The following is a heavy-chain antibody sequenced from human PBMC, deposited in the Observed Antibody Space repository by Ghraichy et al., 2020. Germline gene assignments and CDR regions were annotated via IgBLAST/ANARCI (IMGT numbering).Heavy chain of an antibody. D-gene: IGHD6-13*01. CDR2: ISWNSGSI. V-gene: IGHV3-9*01. Sequence: GGSLRLSCAASGFTFDDYAMHWVRQAPGKGLEWVSGISWNSGSIGYADSVKGRFTISRDNAKNSLYLQMNSLRAEDTALYYCAKLHTGYSSSWYDYWGQGTLVTVSS. J-gene: IGHJ4*02. CDR1: GFTFDDYA. CDR3: AKLHTGYSSSWYDY.